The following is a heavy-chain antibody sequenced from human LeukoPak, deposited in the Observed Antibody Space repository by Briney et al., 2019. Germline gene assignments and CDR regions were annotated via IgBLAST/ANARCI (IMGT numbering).Heavy chain of an antibody. Sequence: KPGGSLRLSCAASGFTFSSYSMNWVRQAPGKGPEWVSSISSSSSYIYYADSVKGRFTISRDNAKNSLYLQMNSLRAEDTALYYCAKVSSVAGTLDYWGQGTLVTVSS. CDR3: AKVSSVAGTLDY. CDR2: ISSSSSYI. V-gene: IGHV3-21*04. J-gene: IGHJ4*02. D-gene: IGHD6-19*01. CDR1: GFTFSSYS.